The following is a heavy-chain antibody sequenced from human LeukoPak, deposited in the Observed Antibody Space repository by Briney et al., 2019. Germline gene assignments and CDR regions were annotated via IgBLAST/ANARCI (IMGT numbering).Heavy chain of an antibody. D-gene: IGHD6-19*01. V-gene: IGHV3-74*01. CDR1: GFTFSNYW. CDR3: ARGADTGYSSDS. J-gene: IGHJ5*02. CDR2: INSDARST. Sequence: GGSLRLSCAASGFTFSNYWMHWVRQAPGKGLVWVSRINSDARSTSYADSVKGRFTISRDNAKDTLYLQMNSLRAEDTAVYYCARGADTGYSSDSWGQGTLVTVSS.